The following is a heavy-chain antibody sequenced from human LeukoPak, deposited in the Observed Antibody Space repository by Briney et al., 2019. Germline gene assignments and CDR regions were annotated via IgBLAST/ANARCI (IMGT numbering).Heavy chain of an antibody. Sequence: ASVKVSCKASGYTFTGYYMHWVRQAPGQGLEWMGWINPNSGGTNYAQKFQGRVTMTRDTSISTAYMELSRLRSDDTAVYYCARDLTTVTTVVIYGMDVWGQGTTVTVSS. CDR2: INPNSGGT. V-gene: IGHV1-2*02. CDR1: GYTFTGYY. J-gene: IGHJ6*02. D-gene: IGHD4-11*01. CDR3: ARDLTTVTTVVIYGMDV.